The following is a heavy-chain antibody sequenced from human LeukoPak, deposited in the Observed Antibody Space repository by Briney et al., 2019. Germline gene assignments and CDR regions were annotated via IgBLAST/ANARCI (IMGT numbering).Heavy chain of an antibody. CDR3: ASFRTTDI. Sequence: GGSLRLSCAASGLTFSSYWMHWVRQAPGKGLVWVSRIDPDGSKVYADSVRGRFTISRDNAKNTLYLQMNSLTVEDTAVYYCASFRTTDIWGQGTTVTVSP. J-gene: IGHJ3*02. V-gene: IGHV3-74*01. CDR2: IDPDGSK. CDR1: GLTFSSYW. D-gene: IGHD2/OR15-2a*01.